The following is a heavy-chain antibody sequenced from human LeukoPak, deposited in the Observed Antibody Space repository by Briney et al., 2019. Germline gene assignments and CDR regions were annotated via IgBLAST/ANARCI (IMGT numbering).Heavy chain of an antibody. CDR3: ARGSGSYSWYAFDI. J-gene: IGHJ3*02. D-gene: IGHD1-26*01. CDR1: GYTFTGYY. V-gene: IGHV1-2*06. CDR2: INPNSGGT. Sequence: GASVTVSCKASGYTFTGYYMHWVRQAPGQGLEWMGRINPNSGGTNYAQKFQGRVTMTRDTSISTAYMELSRLRSDDTAAYYCARGSGSYSWYAFDIWGQGTMVTVSS.